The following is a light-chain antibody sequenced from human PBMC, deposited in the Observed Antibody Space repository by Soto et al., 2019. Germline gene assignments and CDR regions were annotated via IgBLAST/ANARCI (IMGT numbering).Light chain of an antibody. V-gene: IGKV3-15*01. Sequence: ELVFTHAPVTLSISAGERAPLSCRASQSVSSNLAWYQQKPGQAPRLLIYGASTRATGIPARFSGSGSGTEFTLTISSLQPEDFASYYCQQYNSYSKFGQGTKVEIK. J-gene: IGKJ1*01. CDR3: QQYNSYSK. CDR2: GAS. CDR1: QSVSSN.